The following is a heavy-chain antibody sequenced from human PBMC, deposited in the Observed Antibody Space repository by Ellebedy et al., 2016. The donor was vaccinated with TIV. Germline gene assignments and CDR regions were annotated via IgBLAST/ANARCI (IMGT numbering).Heavy chain of an antibody. CDR3: AKDREVVTAADY. D-gene: IGHD2-21*02. CDR2: IKEDGGEK. Sequence: GESLKISCAPSGFTLNSYWLTWVRQAPGKGLEWVANIKEDGGEKYYVDSVKGRFTISRDNAKNSVFLLMNSLRAEDTAVYYCAKDREVVTAADYWGQGTLVTVSS. J-gene: IGHJ4*02. V-gene: IGHV3-7*01. CDR1: GFTLNSYW.